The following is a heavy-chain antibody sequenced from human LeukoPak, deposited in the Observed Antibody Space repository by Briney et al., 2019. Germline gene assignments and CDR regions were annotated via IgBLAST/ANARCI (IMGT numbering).Heavy chain of an antibody. CDR1: GGSISSGGYY. V-gene: IGHV4-31*03. CDR3: ARDNYDSSGYHNWFDP. Sequence: SETLSLTCTVSGGSISSGGYYWSWIRQHPGKGLEWIGYIYYSGSTYYNPSLKSRVTISVDTSKNQFFLKLSSVTAADTAVYYCARDNYDSSGYHNWFDPWGQGTLVTVSS. J-gene: IGHJ5*02. CDR2: IYYSGST. D-gene: IGHD3-22*01.